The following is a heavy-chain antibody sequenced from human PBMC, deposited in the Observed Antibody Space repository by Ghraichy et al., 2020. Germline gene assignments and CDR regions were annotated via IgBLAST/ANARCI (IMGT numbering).Heavy chain of an antibody. CDR1: GFSLSTSGVG. D-gene: IGHD6-6*01. Sequence: SGPTLVKPTQTLTLTCTFSGFSLSTSGVGVGWIRQPPGKALEWLALIYWDDDKRYSPSLKSRLTITKDTSKNQVVLTMTNMDPVDTATYYCAHSTEYSSSSVENWFDPWGQGTLVTVSS. CDR3: AHSTEYSSSSVENWFDP. J-gene: IGHJ5*02. V-gene: IGHV2-5*02. CDR2: IYWDDDK.